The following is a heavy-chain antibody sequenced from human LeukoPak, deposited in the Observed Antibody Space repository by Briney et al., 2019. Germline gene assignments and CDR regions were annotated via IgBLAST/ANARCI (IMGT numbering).Heavy chain of an antibody. CDR2: ISYDGSNK. V-gene: IGHV3-30*18. J-gene: IGHJ5*02. CDR1: GFTFSSYG. Sequence: GGSLRLSCAASGFTFSSYGMHWVRQAPGKGLEWVAVISYDGSNKYYAGSVKGRFTISRDNSKNTLYLQMNSLRAEDTAVYYCAKDRQFDPWGQGTLVTVSS. CDR3: AKDRQFDP.